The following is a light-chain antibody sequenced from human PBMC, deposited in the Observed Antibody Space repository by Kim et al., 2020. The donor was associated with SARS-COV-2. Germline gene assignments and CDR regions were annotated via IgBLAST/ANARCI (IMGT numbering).Light chain of an antibody. V-gene: IGLV1-40*01. CDR2: GNS. CDR3: QAYDSSLSGSGV. J-gene: IGLJ3*02. CDR1: SANIGAGYD. Sequence: VTISCTGSSANIGAGYDVHWYQQLPGTAPKLLIYGNSNRPSGVPDRFSGSKSGTSASLAITGLQAEDEADYYCQAYDSSLSGSGVFGGGTQLTVL.